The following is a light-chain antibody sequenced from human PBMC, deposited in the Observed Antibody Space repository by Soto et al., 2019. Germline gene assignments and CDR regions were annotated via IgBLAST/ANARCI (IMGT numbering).Light chain of an antibody. CDR2: DES. CDR1: QDISNY. V-gene: IGKV1-33*01. CDR3: QLYDNRPLS. J-gene: IGKJ3*01. Sequence: DIQMTQSPSSLSASVGDRVTITCQASQDISNYLNWYQQKPGKAPKLLIYDESNLETGVPSMFRGSGSETEFTFTISSLQPEDIATYYCQLYDNRPLSFGPRTKVVIK.